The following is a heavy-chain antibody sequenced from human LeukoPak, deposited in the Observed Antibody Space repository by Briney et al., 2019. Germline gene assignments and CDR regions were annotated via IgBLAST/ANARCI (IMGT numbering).Heavy chain of an antibody. CDR1: GYTLTELS. V-gene: IGHV1-24*01. J-gene: IGHJ4*02. CDR2: FDPEDGET. CDR3: ARDCSGGSCYSGYDY. Sequence: ASVKVSCKVSGYTLTELSMHWVRQAPGKGLEWMGGFDPEDGETIYAQKFQGRVTMTRDTSISTAYMELSRLRSDDTAVYYCARDCSGGSCYSGYDYWGQGTLVTVSS. D-gene: IGHD2-15*01.